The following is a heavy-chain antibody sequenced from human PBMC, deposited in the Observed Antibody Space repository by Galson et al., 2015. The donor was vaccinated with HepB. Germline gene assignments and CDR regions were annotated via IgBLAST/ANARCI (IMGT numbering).Heavy chain of an antibody. Sequence: SVKVSCKASGGTFSSYAISWVRQAPGQGLEWMGGIIPIFGTANYAQKFQGRVTITADESTSTAYMELSSLRSEDTAVYYCASYGVSTRTTVHKPRSVVAWVQGDPVPVAS. CDR3: ASYGVSTRTTVHKPRSVVA. CDR1: GGTFSSYA. CDR2: IIPIFGTA. V-gene: IGHV1-69*13. D-gene: IGHD2/OR15-2a*01. J-gene: IGHJ4*03.